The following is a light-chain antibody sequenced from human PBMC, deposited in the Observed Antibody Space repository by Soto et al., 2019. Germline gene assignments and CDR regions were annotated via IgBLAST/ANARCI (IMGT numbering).Light chain of an antibody. J-gene: IGLJ1*01. CDR2: DVR. CDR1: SSDVGGYNY. V-gene: IGLV2-14*01. CDR3: SPYTSSSSYV. Sequence: QSALTQPASVSGSPGQSITISCTGTSSDVGGYNYVSWYQQHPGKAPKLMIYDVRNRPSGVSNRFSGSKSGNTASLTISGLQAEDEADYYCSPYTSSSSYVIGTGTKVTVL.